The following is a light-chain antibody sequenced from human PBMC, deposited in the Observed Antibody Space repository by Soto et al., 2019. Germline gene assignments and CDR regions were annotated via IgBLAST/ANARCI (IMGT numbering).Light chain of an antibody. Sequence: QSALTQPASVSGSPGQSITMSCTGTASDIGAHNYVSWYQQHPGKAPRLLIYDVSKRPSGVSIRVSGSKSGSTASLTISGVQAVDEADYYCKSYRDSNYVFGTGTKLTVL. CDR1: ASDIGAHNY. V-gene: IGLV2-14*03. CDR2: DVS. CDR3: KSYRDSNYV. J-gene: IGLJ1*01.